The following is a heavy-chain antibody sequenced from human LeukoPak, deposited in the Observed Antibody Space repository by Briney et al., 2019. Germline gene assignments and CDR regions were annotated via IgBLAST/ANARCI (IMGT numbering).Heavy chain of an antibody. V-gene: IGHV3-21*01. J-gene: IGHJ4*02. D-gene: IGHD6-19*01. CDR2: ISSSSSYI. Sequence: GGSLRLSCAASGFTFSSYSMNWVRQAPGKGLEWVSSISSSSSYIYYADSVKGRFTISRDNAKNSLYLQMNSLRAEDTAVYYCAKDPSSGWYNFDYWGQGTLVTVSS. CDR3: AKDPSSGWYNFDY. CDR1: GFTFSSYS.